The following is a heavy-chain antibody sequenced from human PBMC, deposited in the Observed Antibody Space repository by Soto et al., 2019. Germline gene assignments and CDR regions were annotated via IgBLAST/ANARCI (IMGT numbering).Heavy chain of an antibody. V-gene: IGHV4-31*03. CDR2: IYYSGST. Sequence: QVQLQESGPGLVKPSQTLSLTCTVSGGSISSGGYYWSWIRQHPGKGLEWIGYIYYSGSTYYNPSLKSRVTMSVDTTTHQSSLTLSSVTAADTAVYYCARDRGYNYGHGFAPWGQGTLVTVSS. CDR3: ARDRGYNYGHGFAP. D-gene: IGHD5-18*01. CDR1: GGSISSGGYY. J-gene: IGHJ5*02.